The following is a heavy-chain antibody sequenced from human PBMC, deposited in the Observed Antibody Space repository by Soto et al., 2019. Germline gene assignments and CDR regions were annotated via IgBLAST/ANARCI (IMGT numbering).Heavy chain of an antibody. CDR1: GFTFDTYA. D-gene: IGHD2-21*02. V-gene: IGHV3-30-3*01. CDR2: ISYGGSNQ. Sequence: GGSLTLSCAASGFTFDTYAMHWVRQAPSKGLEWVAVISYGGSNQFYAGSGKGRFTVSRDNSKNTLYLQLNSLRNDDTAVYYCTRGLVTDYIDNWGQGGLVTVSS. J-gene: IGHJ4*02. CDR3: TRGLVTDYIDN.